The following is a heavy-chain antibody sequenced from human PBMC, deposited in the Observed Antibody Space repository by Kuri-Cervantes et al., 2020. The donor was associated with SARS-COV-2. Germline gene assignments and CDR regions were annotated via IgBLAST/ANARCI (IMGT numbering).Heavy chain of an antibody. J-gene: IGHJ5*02. Sequence: GGSLRLSCAASGFTFDDYGMSWVRQAPGKGLEWVSGINWNGGSTGYADSVKGRFTISRDNSKNTLYLQMNSLRAEDTAVYYCAKDALGGGFDPWGQGTLVTVSS. CDR2: INWNGGST. D-gene: IGHD3-3*01. CDR1: GFTFDDYG. CDR3: AKDALGGGFDP. V-gene: IGHV3-20*04.